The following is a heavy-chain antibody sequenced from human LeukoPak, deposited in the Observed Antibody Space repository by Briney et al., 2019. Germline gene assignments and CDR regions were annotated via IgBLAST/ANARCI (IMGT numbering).Heavy chain of an antibody. V-gene: IGHV4-34*01. CDR3: AREGRSRTGTGGDLDF. D-gene: IGHD3/OR15-3a*01. J-gene: IGHJ4*02. CDR1: GGSFNGYY. Sequence: SETLSLTCGVYGGSFNGYYWSWIRQSPAKGLEWIGEITHTGGTNYNPSLKSRVTISIDTSENQFSLKLTSVTAADTAVYYCAREGRSRTGTGGDLDFWGQGILVTVSS. CDR2: ITHTGGT.